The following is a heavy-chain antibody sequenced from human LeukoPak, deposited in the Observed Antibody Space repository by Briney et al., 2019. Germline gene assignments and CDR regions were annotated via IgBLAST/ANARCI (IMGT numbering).Heavy chain of an antibody. CDR2: IYTSGNT. J-gene: IGHJ4*02. CDR1: GGSFSSYF. Sequence: SESRSLTCSVSGGSFSSYFWSWVSHPAGKGMEWIGRIYTSGNTNYSPSLKSRVTISVDTAKNQFSLKLSSVTAADTAVYYWARDSYNGSGSFDDWGQGTLVTVSS. V-gene: IGHV4-4*07. D-gene: IGHD3-10*01. CDR3: ARDSYNGSGSFDD.